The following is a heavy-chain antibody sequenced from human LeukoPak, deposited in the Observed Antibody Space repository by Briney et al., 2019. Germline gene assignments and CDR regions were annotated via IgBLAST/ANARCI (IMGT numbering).Heavy chain of an antibody. Sequence: GGSLRLSCAASGFTFSSYWMHWVRQAPGMGLVWVSRINSDGSSTTYADSVKGRFTIPRDNAKNTLYLQMNSLRAEDTAVYYCARGLRGYSSYCKDYWGQGTLVTVSS. CDR1: GFTFSSYW. CDR2: INSDGSST. CDR3: ARGLRGYSSYCKDY. J-gene: IGHJ4*02. V-gene: IGHV3-74*01. D-gene: IGHD6-13*01.